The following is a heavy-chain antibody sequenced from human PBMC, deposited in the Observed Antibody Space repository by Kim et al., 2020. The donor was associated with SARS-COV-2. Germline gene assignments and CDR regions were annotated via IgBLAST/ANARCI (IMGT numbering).Heavy chain of an antibody. V-gene: IGHV1-58*01. Sequence: GNTNYAQKFQERVTITRDMSTSTAYMELSSLRSEDTAVYYCAAAYSGFDYWGQGTLVTVSS. D-gene: IGHD3-10*01. J-gene: IGHJ4*02. CDR3: AAAYSGFDY. CDR2: GNT.